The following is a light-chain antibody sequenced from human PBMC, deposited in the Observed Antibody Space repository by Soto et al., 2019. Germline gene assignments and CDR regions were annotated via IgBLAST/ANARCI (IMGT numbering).Light chain of an antibody. CDR3: QQYNSYSWT. V-gene: IGKV1-5*01. CDR2: DAS. Sequence: IRVTQSAFILSASAGDRVTITCRASQSVSGWLAWYQLKPGEAPKLLIYDASSLESGVPSRFSGSGSGTEFTLTISSLQPDDFTTYYCQQYNSYSWTFGQGTKVDIK. CDR1: QSVSGW. J-gene: IGKJ1*01.